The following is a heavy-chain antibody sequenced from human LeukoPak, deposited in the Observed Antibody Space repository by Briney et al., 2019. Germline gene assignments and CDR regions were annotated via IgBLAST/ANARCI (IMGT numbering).Heavy chain of an antibody. J-gene: IGHJ4*02. D-gene: IGHD5-24*01. CDR2: IYSGGST. CDR1: GFTVSSNY. CDR3: ARDRDGYDSFDS. Sequence: GGSLRLSCAASGFTVSSNYMSWVRQAPGKGLEWVSVIYSGGSTYYADSVKGRFTISRDNSKNTLYLQMNSLRVEDTAVYYCARDRDGYDSFDSWGQGTLVTVSS. V-gene: IGHV3-53*01.